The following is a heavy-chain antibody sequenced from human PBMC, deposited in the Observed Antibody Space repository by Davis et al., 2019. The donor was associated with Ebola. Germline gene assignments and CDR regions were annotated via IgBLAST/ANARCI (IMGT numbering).Heavy chain of an antibody. J-gene: IGHJ3*02. CDR3: AKDKNYDFWSGYPHDAFDI. D-gene: IGHD3-3*01. V-gene: IGHV3-23*01. CDR1: GFTFSSYA. CDR2: IIGSGGST. Sequence: PGGSLRLSCAASGFTFSSYAMSWVRQAPGKGLEWVSAIIGSGGSTYYADSVKGRFTISRDNSKNTLYLQMNSLRAEDTARYYCAKDKNYDFWSGYPHDAFDIWGQGTMVTVSS.